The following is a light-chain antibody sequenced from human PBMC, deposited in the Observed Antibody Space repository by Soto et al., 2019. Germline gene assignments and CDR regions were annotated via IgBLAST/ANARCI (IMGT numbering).Light chain of an antibody. V-gene: IGLV2-14*03. J-gene: IGLJ1*01. Sequence: QSVLTQPASVSWSPGQSITISCTGTSRNVGGYNYVSWYQHHPGKAPKLMIFDVSNWPSGVSNRFSGSKSGNTASLTISGLQPEDEADYYCSSYTTSNTRQIVFGTGTKVTVL. CDR3: SSYTTSNTRQIV. CDR2: DVS. CDR1: SRNVGGYNY.